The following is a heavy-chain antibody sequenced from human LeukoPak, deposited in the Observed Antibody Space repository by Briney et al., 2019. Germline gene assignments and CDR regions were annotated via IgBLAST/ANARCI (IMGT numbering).Heavy chain of an antibody. CDR2: INPNSGGT. V-gene: IGHV1-2*02. CDR3: AREENTAAIFDY. CDR1: GYTFTGYY. D-gene: IGHD5-18*01. Sequence: AASVKVSCKASGYTFTGYYMHWVRQAPGQGLEWMGWINPNSGGTNYAQKFQGRVTMTRDTSISTAYMELSRLRSDDTAVYYCAREENTAAIFDYWGQGTLVTVSS. J-gene: IGHJ4*02.